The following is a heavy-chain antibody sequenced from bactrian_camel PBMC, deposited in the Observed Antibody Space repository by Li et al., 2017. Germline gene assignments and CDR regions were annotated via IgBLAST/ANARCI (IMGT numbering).Heavy chain of an antibody. V-gene: IGHV3S40*01. Sequence: VQLVESGGGLVQPGGSLRLSCAASGFTFSNDYMMSWVRQATGKGLEWMSTIDTGGDSTYYAEFVKGRFTISKDNAKNTAFLQMNSLRTEDMAMYYCATGMSPGYWGLGTQVTVS. CDR2: IDTGGDST. CDR3: ATGMSPGY. J-gene: IGHJ6*01. CDR1: GFTFSNDY.